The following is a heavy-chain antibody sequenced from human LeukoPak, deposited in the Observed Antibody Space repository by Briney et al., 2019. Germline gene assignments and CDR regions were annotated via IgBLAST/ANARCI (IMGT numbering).Heavy chain of an antibody. Sequence: SETLSLTCAVFGGSFSGYYWSWTRQPPGKGLEWIGEINRSGSTIYNPSFKSRVTISVDTSKNQVSLKLSSVTAADTAAYYCARGRIASGAYYYYMDVWGKGTTVTVSS. CDR3: ARGRIASGAYYYYMDV. CDR2: INRSGST. J-gene: IGHJ6*03. CDR1: GGSFSGYY. D-gene: IGHD2-21*01. V-gene: IGHV4-34*01.